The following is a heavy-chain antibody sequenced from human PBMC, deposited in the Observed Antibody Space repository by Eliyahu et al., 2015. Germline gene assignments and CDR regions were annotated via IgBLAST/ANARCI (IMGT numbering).Heavy chain of an antibody. V-gene: IGHV3-21*01. D-gene: IGHD6-13*01. Sequence: EVQLVESGGGLVKPGGSLXLSCAASGFTFSSYXXTWVRQAPGKGLEWVSSISSSSSYIYYADSVKGRFTISRDNAKNSLYLQMNSLRAEDTAVYYCARMRNIAAAVGVPKFDAFDIWGQGTMVTVSS. CDR2: ISSSSSYI. CDR1: GFTFSSYX. CDR3: ARMRNIAAAVGVPKFDAFDI. J-gene: IGHJ3*02.